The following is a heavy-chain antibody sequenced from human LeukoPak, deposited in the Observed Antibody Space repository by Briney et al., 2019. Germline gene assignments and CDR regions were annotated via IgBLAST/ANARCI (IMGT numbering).Heavy chain of an antibody. CDR2: INPNSGGT. CDR3: ARETLDSSGYYFDY. V-gene: IGHV1-2*02. D-gene: IGHD3-22*01. J-gene: IGHJ4*02. Sequence: ASVKVSCKASGYTFTGYYMHCVRQAPGQGLEWMGWINPNSGGTNYAQKFQGRVTMTRDTSISTAYMELSRLRSDDTAVYYCARETLDSSGYYFDYWGQGTLVTVSS. CDR1: GYTFTGYY.